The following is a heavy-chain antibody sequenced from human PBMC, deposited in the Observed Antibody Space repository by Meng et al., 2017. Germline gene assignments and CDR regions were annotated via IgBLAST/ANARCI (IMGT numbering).Heavy chain of an antibody. V-gene: IGHV1-69*05. D-gene: IGHD4-17*01. J-gene: IGHJ3*02. Sequence: SVKVSCKASGGTFSSYAISWVRQAPGQGLEWMGGIIPIFGTANYAQKFQGRVTITTDESTSTAYMELSSLRSEDTAVYYCARDEATVTTWAGAFAIWGQGKMVP. CDR3: ARDEATVTTWAGAFAI. CDR2: IIPIFGTA. CDR1: GGTFSSYA.